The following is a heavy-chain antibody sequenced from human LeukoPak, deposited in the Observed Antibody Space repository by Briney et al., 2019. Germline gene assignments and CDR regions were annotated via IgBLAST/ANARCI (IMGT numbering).Heavy chain of an antibody. J-gene: IGHJ4*02. D-gene: IGHD6-19*01. V-gene: IGHV3-23*01. CDR1: GFTFSNYA. CDR3: ARAMAVGDYYFDY. CDR2: IRGSGGST. Sequence: PGGSLRLSCAASGFTFSNYAMSWVRQSPRKGLEWVSSIRGSGGSTHYADSVKGRFTISRDNSKNTMYLQMNSLRAEDTAVFYCARAMAVGDYYFDYWGQGTLVTVSS.